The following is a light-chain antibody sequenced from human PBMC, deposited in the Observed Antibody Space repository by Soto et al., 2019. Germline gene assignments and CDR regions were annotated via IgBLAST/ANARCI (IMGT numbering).Light chain of an antibody. CDR2: RES. V-gene: IGKV1-5*03. CDR3: QQYRSYWT. Sequence: DIQMTQSPSTLSASVGDRVTITCRASQSISSWLAWYHQKPGKAPNLLIYRESSLHSGVPSRFSCSGSETASTVNISSLQPDYVAPYYCQQYRSYWTFGKGNKVELK. CDR1: QSISSW. J-gene: IGKJ1*01.